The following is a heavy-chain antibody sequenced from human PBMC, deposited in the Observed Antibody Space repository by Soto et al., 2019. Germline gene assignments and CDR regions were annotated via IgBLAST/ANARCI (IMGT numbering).Heavy chain of an antibody. V-gene: IGHV3-30-3*01. D-gene: IGHD3-10*02. J-gene: IGHJ6*02. CDR2: ISYDGSNK. Sequence: PGGSLILSCAASGFTFSSYAMHWVRQAPGKGLEWVAVISYDGSNKYYADSVKGRFTISRDNSKNTLYLQMNSLRAEDTAVYYCARDRGSGVFVSPKRNHKDYYYYGMDVWGQGTTVTVSS. CDR1: GFTFSSYA. CDR3: ARDRGSGVFVSPKRNHKDYYYYGMDV.